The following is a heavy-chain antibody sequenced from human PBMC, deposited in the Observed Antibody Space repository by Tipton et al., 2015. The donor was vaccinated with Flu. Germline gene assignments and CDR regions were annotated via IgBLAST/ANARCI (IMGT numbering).Heavy chain of an antibody. CDR2: IYDTVTS. Sequence: TLSLTCTVSGDSITTYYWSWIRQPPGKGLEWIGYIYDTVTSNYNPSLKSRLTISVDSSKNQLSLRLTSVTAADTAVYYCARARAPYYYYAMNVWGQGTTVTVSS. V-gene: IGHV4-59*01. D-gene: IGHD3-16*01. CDR3: ARARAPYYYYAMNV. CDR1: GDSITTYY. J-gene: IGHJ6*02.